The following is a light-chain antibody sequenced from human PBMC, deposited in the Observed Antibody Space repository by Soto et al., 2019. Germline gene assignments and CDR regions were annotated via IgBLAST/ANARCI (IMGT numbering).Light chain of an antibody. CDR1: QSVLYSSNNQNY. V-gene: IGKV4-1*01. CDR2: WAS. J-gene: IGKJ4*01. CDR3: QQYSSSPLT. Sequence: DFVMTQSPDSLAVSLGERVTISCKSSQSVLYSSNNQNYLAWYQQKAGQPPKLLIYWASSRESGVPDRFSGSGSGTDFTLTISSLQAEDVAVYYCQQYSSSPLTFGGGTKVEIK.